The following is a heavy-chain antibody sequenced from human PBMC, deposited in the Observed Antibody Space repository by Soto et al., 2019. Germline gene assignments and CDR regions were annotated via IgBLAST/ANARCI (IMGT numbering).Heavy chain of an antibody. CDR2: ITPFNGNT. CDR1: GYTFTYRY. J-gene: IGHJ6*02. CDR3: ASNLRGYSGYDGRGGYYYYGMDV. D-gene: IGHD5-12*01. V-gene: IGHV1-45*02. Sequence: EASVKVSCKASGYTFTYRYLHWVRQAPGQALEWMGWITPFNGNTNYAQKFQDRVTITRDRSMSTAYMELSSLRSEDTAMYYCASNLRGYSGYDGRGGYYYYGMDVWGQGTTVTVSS.